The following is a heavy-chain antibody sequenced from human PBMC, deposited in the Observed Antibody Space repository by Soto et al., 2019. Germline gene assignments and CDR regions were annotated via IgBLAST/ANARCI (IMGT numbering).Heavy chain of an antibody. Sequence: GGSLRLSCAASGFTFSSYWMSWVRQAPGKGLEWVANIKQDGSEKYYVDSVKGRFTISRDNAKNSLYLQMNSLRAEDTAVYYCARDPVSSSSSDFNYWGQGTLVTVSS. V-gene: IGHV3-7*01. D-gene: IGHD6-6*01. J-gene: IGHJ4*02. CDR1: GFTFSSYW. CDR2: IKQDGSEK. CDR3: ARDPVSSSSSDFNY.